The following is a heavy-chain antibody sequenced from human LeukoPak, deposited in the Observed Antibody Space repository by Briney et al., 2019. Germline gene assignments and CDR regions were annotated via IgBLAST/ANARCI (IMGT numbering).Heavy chain of an antibody. V-gene: IGHV3-21*06. CDR1: GFTFSSYS. Sequence: GGSLRLSCAASGFTFSSYSMNWVRQAPGKGLEWVSSIGTSRSYIYYADSVKGRFTISRDDAKNSLYLQMNTLRAEDTGVYYCARDMVEATTRGIDYWGQGTLVTVSS. D-gene: IGHD5-12*01. J-gene: IGHJ4*02. CDR2: IGTSRSYI. CDR3: ARDMVEATTRGIDY.